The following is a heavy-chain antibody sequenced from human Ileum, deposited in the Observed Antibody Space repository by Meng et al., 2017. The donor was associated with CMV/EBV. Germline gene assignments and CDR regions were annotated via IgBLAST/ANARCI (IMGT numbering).Heavy chain of an antibody. CDR2: INHSGST. CDR3: ARGEVRDCSSTSCLHHGWFDP. CDR1: FSGYY. D-gene: IGHD2-2*01. Sequence: FSGYYWSWIRQPPGKGLEWIGEINHSGSTNYNPSLKSRVTISVDTSKNQFSLKLSSVTAADTAVYYCARGEVRDCSSTSCLHHGWFDPWGQGTLVTVSS. V-gene: IGHV4-34*01. J-gene: IGHJ5*02.